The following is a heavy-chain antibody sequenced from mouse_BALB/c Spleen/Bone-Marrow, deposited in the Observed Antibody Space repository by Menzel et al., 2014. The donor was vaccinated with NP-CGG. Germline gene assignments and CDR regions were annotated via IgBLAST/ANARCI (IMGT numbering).Heavy chain of an antibody. D-gene: IGHD4-1*01. CDR2: IXPGNSDT. CDR1: GYSFTSYW. J-gene: IGHJ1*01. CDR3: TRNWDWYFDV. Sequence: EVQLQQSGTVLTRPGASVKMSCKASGYSFTSYWMHWVKQRPGQGLEWIGAIXPGNSDTTYNQKFKGKAKLTAVTSASTAYMELSSLTNEDSAVYYCTRNWDWYFDVWGAGTTVTVSS. V-gene: IGHV1-5*01.